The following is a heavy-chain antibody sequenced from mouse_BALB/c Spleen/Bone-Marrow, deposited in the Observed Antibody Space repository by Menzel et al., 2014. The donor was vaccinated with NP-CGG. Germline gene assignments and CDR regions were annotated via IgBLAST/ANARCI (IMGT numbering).Heavy chain of an antibody. D-gene: IGHD2-13*01. CDR1: GYTFTDYK. J-gene: IGHJ3*01. V-gene: IGHV1-15*01. Sequence: VQLQQSGAELVRPGTSVTLSCKASGYTFTDYKMHWVKQTPVHGLEWIGLIDPETGGTAYNQRFKGKAIMTADKSSSTAYMDLRSLTSEDSAVYYCTREGDSPFAYWGQGTLVTVSA. CDR2: IDPETGGT. CDR3: TREGDSPFAY.